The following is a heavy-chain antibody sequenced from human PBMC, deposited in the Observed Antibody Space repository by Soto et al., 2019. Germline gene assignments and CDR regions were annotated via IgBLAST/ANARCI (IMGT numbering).Heavy chain of an antibody. V-gene: IGHV3-74*01. J-gene: IGHJ6*04. Sequence: EVQLVESGGGLVQPGGSLRLSCAASGFTLSGRSMHWVRQAPGKGLVYVSGIDSSGTDSSYADSVKGRFISSRDNAKNMLFLQMNSLRVEDTAVYYCARGWFGPDVWGKGTTVTVSS. CDR2: IDSSGTDS. CDR3: ARGWFGPDV. CDR1: GFTLSGRS. D-gene: IGHD3-10*01.